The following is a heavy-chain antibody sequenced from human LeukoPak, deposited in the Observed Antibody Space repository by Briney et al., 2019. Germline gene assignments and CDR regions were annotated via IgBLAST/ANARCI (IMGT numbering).Heavy chain of an antibody. J-gene: IGHJ4*02. CDR3: TRVGDRSGYYYYFDY. CDR2: IRNKAFGGTT. V-gene: IGHV3-49*04. Sequence: GGSLRLSCAASGLTFSSYSMKWVRQSPGKGLEWVGFIRNKAFGGTTEYGACVKGRFTISRDESKSIAYLQMNSLRTEDTAVYYCTRVGDRSGYYYYFDYWGQGTLVTVSS. CDR1: GLTFSSYS. D-gene: IGHD3-22*01.